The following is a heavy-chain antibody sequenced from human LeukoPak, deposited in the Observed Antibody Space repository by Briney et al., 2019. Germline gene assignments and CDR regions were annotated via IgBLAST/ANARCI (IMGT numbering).Heavy chain of an antibody. CDR3: ARDLGGYDIGGLVY. V-gene: IGHV3-21*01. Sequence: RGSLRLSCAASGFTFSIDTMNWVRQAPGKGLEWVSCISSSSSYIYYADSVKGRFTVSRDNAKNSLYLQMNSLRAEDTAVYYCARDLGGYDIGGLVYWGQGTLVTVSS. CDR2: ISSSSSYI. D-gene: IGHD5-12*01. J-gene: IGHJ4*02. CDR1: GFTFSIDT.